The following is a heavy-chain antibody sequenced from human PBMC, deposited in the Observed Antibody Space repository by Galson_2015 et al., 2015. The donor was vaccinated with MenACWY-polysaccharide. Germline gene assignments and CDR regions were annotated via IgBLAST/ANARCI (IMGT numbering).Heavy chain of an antibody. Sequence: SCAASGFTFSSYAMSWVRQAPGKGLECVSVISGSDDSTYNADSVKGRFTFSRDNSKNTLYLQMNSLRAEDTAVYYCALGNYYFHNWGQGTLVTVSS. CDR3: ALGNYYFHN. CDR1: GFTFSSYA. CDR2: ISGSDDST. J-gene: IGHJ4*02. D-gene: IGHD1-7*01. V-gene: IGHV3-23*01.